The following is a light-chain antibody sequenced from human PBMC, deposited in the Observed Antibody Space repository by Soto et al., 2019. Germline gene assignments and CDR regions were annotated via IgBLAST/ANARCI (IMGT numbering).Light chain of an antibody. CDR2: EGS. Sequence: QSALTQPASVSGSPGQSITISCSIISSDVGSYNLVTWYKQHPGKGPKLMIYEGSKRPSGVSNRFSGSQSGNTASLTISGLQAEDEADYYCCSYAGSVVFGGGTQLTVL. CDR1: SSDVGSYNL. V-gene: IGLV2-23*01. J-gene: IGLJ2*01. CDR3: CSYAGSVV.